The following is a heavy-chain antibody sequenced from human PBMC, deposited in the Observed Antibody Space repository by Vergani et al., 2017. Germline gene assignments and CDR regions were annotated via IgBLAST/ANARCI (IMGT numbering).Heavy chain of an antibody. J-gene: IGHJ5*02. CDR3: AKDLDTSSGGGWFDP. D-gene: IGHD6-6*01. Sequence: EVQLEESGGGLVLPGRSLRLSCVASGFTSAGYAMHWVRQAPGKGLEWVSGIGWNSNSIGYADSVKGRFTISRDNAKNSLYLQMNSLRAEDTALYYCAKDLDTSSGGGWFDPWGQGTLVTVSS. V-gene: IGHV3-9*02. CDR1: GFTSAGYA. CDR2: IGWNSNSI.